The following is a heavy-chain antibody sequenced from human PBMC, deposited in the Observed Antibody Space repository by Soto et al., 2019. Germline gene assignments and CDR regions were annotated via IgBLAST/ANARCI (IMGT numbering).Heavy chain of an antibody. CDR2: ISGSGGNT. D-gene: IGHD2-21*01. V-gene: IGHV3-23*01. CDR3: AKCDVLMTTSGGWCNGFDP. CDR1: GFTFSTFA. Sequence: EVQLLESGGSLVQPGGSLRLSCAASGFTFSTFAMNWVRQAPGEGLEWVSSISGSGGNTQYADSVKGRVTISRDNSKKALYLQMNTLRAEDTAVYYCAKCDVLMTTSGGWCNGFDPWGQGTLVIVSS. J-gene: IGHJ5*02.